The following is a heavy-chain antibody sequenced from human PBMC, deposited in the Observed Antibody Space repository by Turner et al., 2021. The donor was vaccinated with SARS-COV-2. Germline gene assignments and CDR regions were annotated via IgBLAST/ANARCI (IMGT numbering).Heavy chain of an antibody. V-gene: IGHV4-31*03. D-gene: IGHD4-17*01. CDR3: ARDYGGNSNYFDY. CDR1: GGSISSGGYY. J-gene: IGHJ4*02. CDR2: IYYSGST. Sequence: QVQLQESGPGLVKPSQTLSLTCTVSGGSISSGGYYWSWIRQHPGKGLEWIGYIYYSGSTYHNPSLKSRVNISVDTSKDQFSLKLSSVTAADTAVYYCARDYGGNSNYFDYWGQGTLVTVSS.